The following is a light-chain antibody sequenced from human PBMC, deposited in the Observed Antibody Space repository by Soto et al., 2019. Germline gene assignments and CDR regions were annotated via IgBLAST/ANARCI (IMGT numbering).Light chain of an antibody. CDR1: QSVSSSY. Sequence: EIVLTQSPGTLSLSPGERATLSCRAIQSVSSSYFAWYQQKPGQAPRLVIYGASRMASGIPDTFSGSGSGTDFTLTISRLKPEAVALFYCQSYEDFGLGTKLEI. V-gene: IGKV3-20*01. J-gene: IGKJ2*01. CDR3: QSYED. CDR2: GAS.